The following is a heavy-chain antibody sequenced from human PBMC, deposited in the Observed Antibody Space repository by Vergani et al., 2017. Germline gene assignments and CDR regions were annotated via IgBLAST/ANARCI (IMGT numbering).Heavy chain of an antibody. CDR2: ISHSDST. CDR3: ARDPKSYCSGGSCFSVWGSFDI. CDR1: GDSFRSNKL. Sequence: QVQLQESGPGLVKPPGTLSLTCAVSGDSFRSNKLWTWVRQSPGKTLEWIGEISHSDSTNYNPSLKGRVTLSLDTSKNQFSLRLSSVTAADTAVYYCARDPKSYCSGGSCFSVWGSFDIWGRGTTVTVSS. J-gene: IGHJ3*02. D-gene: IGHD2-15*01. V-gene: IGHV4-4*03.